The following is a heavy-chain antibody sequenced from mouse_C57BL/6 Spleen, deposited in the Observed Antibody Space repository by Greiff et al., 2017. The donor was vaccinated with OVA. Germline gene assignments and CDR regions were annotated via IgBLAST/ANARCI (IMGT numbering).Heavy chain of an antibody. V-gene: IGHV5-12*01. CDR1: GFTFSDYY. CDR2: ISNGGGST. CDR3: ARGLSMDY. Sequence: EVKLVESGGGLVQPGGSLKLSCAASGFTFSDYYMYWVRQTPEKRLEWVAYISNGGGSTYYPDTVKGRFTISRDNAKNTLYLQMSRLKSEDTAMYYCARGLSMDYWGQGTSVTVSS. J-gene: IGHJ4*01.